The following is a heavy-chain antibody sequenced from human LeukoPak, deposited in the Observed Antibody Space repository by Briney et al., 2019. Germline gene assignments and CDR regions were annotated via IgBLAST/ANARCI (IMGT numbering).Heavy chain of an antibody. CDR2: INHSGST. J-gene: IGHJ6*03. CDR1: GGSFSGYY. Sequence: SETLSLTCAVYGGSFSGYYWSWIRQPPGKGLERIGEINHSGSTNYNPSLKSRVTISVDTSKNQFSLKLSSVTAADTAVYYCARAPRYCSGGSCYSEHYYYYMDVRGKGTTVTVSS. CDR3: ARAPRYCSGGSCYSEHYYYYMDV. V-gene: IGHV4-34*01. D-gene: IGHD2-15*01.